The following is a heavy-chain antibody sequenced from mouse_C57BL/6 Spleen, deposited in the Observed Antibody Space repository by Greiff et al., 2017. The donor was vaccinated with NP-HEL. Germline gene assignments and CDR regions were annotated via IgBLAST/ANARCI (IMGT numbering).Heavy chain of an antibody. Sequence: QVQLKQPGTELVKPGASVKLSCKASGYTFTSYWMHWVKQRPGQGLEWIGNINPSNGGTNYNEKFKSKATLTVDKSSSTAYMQLSSLTSEDSAVYYCARLDTTVVAPGFDVWGTGTTVTVSS. D-gene: IGHD1-1*01. V-gene: IGHV1-53*01. CDR3: ARLDTTVVAPGFDV. CDR1: GYTFTSYW. CDR2: INPSNGGT. J-gene: IGHJ1*03.